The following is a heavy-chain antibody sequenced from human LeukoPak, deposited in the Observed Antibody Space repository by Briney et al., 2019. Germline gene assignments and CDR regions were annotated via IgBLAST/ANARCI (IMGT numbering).Heavy chain of an antibody. D-gene: IGHD4-11*01. V-gene: IGHV4-59*01. CDR1: GGSISSYY. CDR3: ARSLYRDAFDI. CDR2: IYYSGST. Sequence: SETLSLTCTVSGGSISSYYWSWIRQPLGTGLEWIGYIYYSGSTNYNPSLKSRVTISVDTSKNQFSLKLSSVTAADTAVYYCARSLYRDAFDIWGQGTMVTVSS. J-gene: IGHJ3*02.